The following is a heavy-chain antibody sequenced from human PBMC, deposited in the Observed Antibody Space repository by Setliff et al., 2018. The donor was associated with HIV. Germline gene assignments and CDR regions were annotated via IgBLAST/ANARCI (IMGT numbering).Heavy chain of an antibody. V-gene: IGHV4-59*01. J-gene: IGHJ6*03. CDR3: ARGSSWQYYYYYYMDV. CDR2: IYYSGST. Sequence: TSETLSLTCTVSGGSISSYYWSWIRQPPGKGLGWIGYIYYSGSTNYNPSLKSRVTISVDTSKNQFSLKLSSVTAADTAVYYCARGSSWQYYYYYYMDVWGKGTTVTV. CDR1: GGSISSYY. D-gene: IGHD6-13*01.